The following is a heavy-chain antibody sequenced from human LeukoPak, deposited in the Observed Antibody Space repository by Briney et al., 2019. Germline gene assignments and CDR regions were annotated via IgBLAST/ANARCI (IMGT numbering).Heavy chain of an antibody. D-gene: IGHD2-15*01. Sequence: ASVKVSCKASGGTFSSYAISWVRQAPGQGLEWMGGIFPIFGTANYAQKFQGRVTITTDESTSTAYMELSSLRSEDTAVYYCARGREVLDYYYMDVWGKGTTVTVSS. CDR2: IFPIFGTA. CDR1: GGTFSSYA. V-gene: IGHV1-69*05. CDR3: ARGREVLDYYYMDV. J-gene: IGHJ6*03.